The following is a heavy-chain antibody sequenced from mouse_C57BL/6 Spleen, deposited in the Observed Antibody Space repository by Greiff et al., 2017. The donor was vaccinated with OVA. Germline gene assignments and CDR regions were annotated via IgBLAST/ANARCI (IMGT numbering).Heavy chain of an antibody. CDR1: GFTFSSYA. CDR3: ARDGATGTGFDY. V-gene: IGHV5-4*01. Sequence: EVKLMESGGGLVKPGGSLKLSCAASGFTFSSYAMSWVRQTPEKRLEWVATISDGGSYTYYPDNVKGRFTISRDNAKNNLYLQMSHLKSEDTAMYYCARDGATGTGFDYWGQGTTLTVSS. D-gene: IGHD4-1*02. CDR2: ISDGGSYT. J-gene: IGHJ2*01.